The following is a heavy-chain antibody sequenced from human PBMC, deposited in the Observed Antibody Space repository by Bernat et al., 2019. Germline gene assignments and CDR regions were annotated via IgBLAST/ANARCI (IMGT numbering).Heavy chain of an antibody. CDR2: ISYDGSEK. J-gene: IGHJ4*02. CDR3: AKRRGLFSEFDY. V-gene: IGHV3-30*18. Sequence: QVQLVESGGGVVQPGRSLRLSCAASGFTFSSYAMHWVRQAPGKGLEWVAVISYDGSEKYYVDSVKGRFTISRDNAKNTLYLQMNSLRAEDTAVYYCAKRRGLFSEFDYWGQGTLVTVSS. D-gene: IGHD1-26*01. CDR1: GFTFSSYA.